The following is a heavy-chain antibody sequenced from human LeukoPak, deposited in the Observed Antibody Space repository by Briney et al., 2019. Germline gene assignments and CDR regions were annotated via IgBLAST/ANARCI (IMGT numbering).Heavy chain of an antibody. CDR3: ARDGAAAGTGVALDI. J-gene: IGHJ3*02. CDR2: IGAYNGNT. Sequence: GSSVKVSCKASGGTFTSYGISWVRQAPGQGLEWMGWIGAYNGNTNYAQKLQGRVTMTTDTSTSTAYMELRSLRSDDTAVYYCARDGAAAGTGVALDIWGQGTMVTVSS. D-gene: IGHD6-13*01. V-gene: IGHV1-18*01. CDR1: GGTFTSYG.